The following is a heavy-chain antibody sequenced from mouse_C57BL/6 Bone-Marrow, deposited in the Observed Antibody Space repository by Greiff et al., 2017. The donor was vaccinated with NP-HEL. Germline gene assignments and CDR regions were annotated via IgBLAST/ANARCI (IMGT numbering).Heavy chain of an antibody. CDR3: ARDYGSFFDY. D-gene: IGHD1-1*01. J-gene: IGHJ2*01. Sequence: QVQLQQPGAELVKPGASVKLSCKASGYTFTSYWMQWVKQRPGQGLEWIGEIDPSDSYTNYNQKFKGKATLTVDTSSSTAYMQLISLTSEDSAVYYCARDYGSFFDYWGKGTTLTVSS. CDR1: GYTFTSYW. V-gene: IGHV1-50*01. CDR2: IDPSDSYT.